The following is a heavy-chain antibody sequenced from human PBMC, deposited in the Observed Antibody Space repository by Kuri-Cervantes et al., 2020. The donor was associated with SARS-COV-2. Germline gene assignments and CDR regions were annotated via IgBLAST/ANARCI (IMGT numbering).Heavy chain of an antibody. D-gene: IGHD5-18*01. CDR1: GGSISFYY. CDR3: ARCAVDTAMVPARNWFDP. CDR2: IYHSGST. V-gene: IGHV4-38-2*02. J-gene: IGHJ5*02. Sequence: SETLSLTCTVSGGSISFYYWSWIRQPPGKGLEWIGSIYHSGSTYYNPSLKSRVTISVDTSKNQFSLKLSSVTAADTAVYYCARCAVDTAMVPARNWFDPWGQGTLVTVSS.